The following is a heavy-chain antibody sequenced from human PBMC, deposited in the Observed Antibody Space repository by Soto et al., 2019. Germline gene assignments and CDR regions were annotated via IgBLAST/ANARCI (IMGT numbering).Heavy chain of an antibody. J-gene: IGHJ4*02. D-gene: IGHD3-10*01. CDR2: ISGSGGST. CDR3: AKDHRVWVGELLPEYYFDY. CDR1: GFTFSSYA. V-gene: IGHV3-23*01. Sequence: EVQLLESGGGLVQPGGSLRLSCAASGFTFSSYAMSWVRQAPGKGLEWVSAISGSGGSTYYADSVKGRFTISRDNSKNTLYLQMNSLRSEDTAVYYCAKDHRVWVGELLPEYYFDYWGQGTLVTVSS.